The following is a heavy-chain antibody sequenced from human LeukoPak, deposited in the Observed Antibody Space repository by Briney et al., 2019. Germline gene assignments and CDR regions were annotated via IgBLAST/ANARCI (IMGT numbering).Heavy chain of an antibody. D-gene: IGHD1-26*01. CDR2: INQRRNT. CDR1: GESFSGYS. CDR3: ARYTRYRGYYGMDV. V-gene: IGHV4-34*01. J-gene: IGHJ6*02. Sequence: ASETLSLTCVVYGESFSGYSWSWIRQPPGKGLEWIGEINQRRNTNYNPSLKSRVTISIDTSKNRFSLKLSSVTAADTAVYYCARYTRYRGYYGMDVWGQGTTVTVSS.